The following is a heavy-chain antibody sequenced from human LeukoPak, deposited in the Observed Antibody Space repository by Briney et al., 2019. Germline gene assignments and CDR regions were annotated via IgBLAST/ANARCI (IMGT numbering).Heavy chain of an antibody. CDR2: IHYSGST. D-gene: IGHD3-3*01. V-gene: IGHV4-59*01. CDR3: AREGSRDFWSGPVYYFDY. Sequence: SETLSLTCTVSGDSISNYYWSWLRQPPGGGLEWVGYIHYSGSTYYNPSLTSRVTISIDTSKNQLSLRLSSVTAADTAVYYCAREGSRDFWSGPVYYFDYWGQGTLVTVSS. CDR1: GDSISNYY. J-gene: IGHJ4*02.